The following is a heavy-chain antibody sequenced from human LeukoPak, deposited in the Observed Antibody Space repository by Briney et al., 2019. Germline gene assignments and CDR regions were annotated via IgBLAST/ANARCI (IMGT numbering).Heavy chain of an antibody. Sequence: SETLSLTCTVSGGSVSSGSYYWSWIRQPPGKGLEWSGYIYYSGSTNYNPSLKSRVTISVDTSKNQFSLKLSSVTAADTAVYYCARWRGYGSGSYKWFDPWGQGTLVTVSS. CDR3: ARWRGYGSGSYKWFDP. J-gene: IGHJ5*02. CDR2: IYYSGST. D-gene: IGHD3-10*01. CDR1: GGSVSSGSYY. V-gene: IGHV4-61*01.